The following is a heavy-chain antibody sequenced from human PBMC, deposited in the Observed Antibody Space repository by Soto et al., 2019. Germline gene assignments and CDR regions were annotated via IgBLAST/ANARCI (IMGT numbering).Heavy chain of an antibody. J-gene: IGHJ3*01. V-gene: IGHV1-8*01. CDR1: GYSFTSYE. CDR3: ATVLGDAFDL. CDR2: MNPNSGDT. D-gene: IGHD6-6*01. Sequence: GASVKVSCKASGYSFTSYEINWVRQATGQGPEWMGWMNPNSGDTGYSHKFQGRVTMTRNTSISTAYMQLSSLRSEDTAVYYCATVLGDAFDLWGQGTMVTVSS.